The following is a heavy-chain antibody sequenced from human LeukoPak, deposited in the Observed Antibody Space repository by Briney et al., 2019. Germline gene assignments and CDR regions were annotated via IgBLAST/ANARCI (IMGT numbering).Heavy chain of an antibody. V-gene: IGHV3-74*01. J-gene: IGHJ4*02. CDR2: INSDGSST. CDR3: ARVGGYSSSWPDY. Sequence: GGSLRLSCAASGFTFSDHYMDWVRQAPGKGLVWVSRINSDGSSTSYADSVKGRFTISRDNAKNTLYLQMNSLRAEDTAVYYCARVGGYSSSWPDYWGQGTLVTVSS. D-gene: IGHD6-13*01. CDR1: GFTFSDHY.